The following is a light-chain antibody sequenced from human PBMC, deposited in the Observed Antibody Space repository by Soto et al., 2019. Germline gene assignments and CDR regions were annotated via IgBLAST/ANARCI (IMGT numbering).Light chain of an antibody. CDR2: GAS. Sequence: EIVMTQSPATLSVSPGERATLSCRASQSVSSNLAWYQQKPGQAPRLLIYGASTRATGIPARFSGSGSGTELTLTISSLQSEDFAVYYCQQYNNWPPYTFGQGTKRESK. CDR1: QSVSSN. CDR3: QQYNNWPPYT. V-gene: IGKV3-15*01. J-gene: IGKJ2*01.